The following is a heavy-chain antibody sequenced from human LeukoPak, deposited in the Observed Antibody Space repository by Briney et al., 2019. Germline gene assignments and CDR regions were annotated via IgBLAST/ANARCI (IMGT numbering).Heavy chain of an antibody. V-gene: IGHV4-59*01. CDR3: ARDPGSSWFDP. Sequence: SETLSLTCTVSGGSISSYYWSWIRQPPGKGLEWIGYIYYSGSTNYNPSLKSRVTISEDTSKNQFSLKLSSVTAADTAVYYCARDPGSSWFDPWGQGTLVTVSS. CDR1: GGSISSYY. CDR2: IYYSGST. J-gene: IGHJ5*02. D-gene: IGHD3-10*01.